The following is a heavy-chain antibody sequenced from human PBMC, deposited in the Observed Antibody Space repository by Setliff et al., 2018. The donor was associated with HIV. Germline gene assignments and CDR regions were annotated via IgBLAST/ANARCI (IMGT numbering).Heavy chain of an antibody. CDR2: INPNSGGT. J-gene: IGHJ3*01. V-gene: IGHV1-2*02. CDR3: ARDKLEETAESLWGPMKNDAFDV. Sequence: ASVKVSCKASGYTFTDYYMHWVRQAPGPGLEWMGWINPNSGGTKSAQTFQGRVTMTRDTSINTAYMALSRLRSDYTAISYCARDKLEETAESLWGPMKNDAFDVWGPGTLVTVS. D-gene: IGHD2-21*01. CDR1: GYTFTDYY.